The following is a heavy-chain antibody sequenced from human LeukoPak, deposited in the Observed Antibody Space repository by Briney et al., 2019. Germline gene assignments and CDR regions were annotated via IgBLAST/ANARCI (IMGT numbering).Heavy chain of an antibody. D-gene: IGHD3-10*01. J-gene: IGHJ4*02. V-gene: IGHV3-30*04. CDR3: VKEGDYGWGSSPTFYFDD. CDR1: GFSFSDSV. Sequence: GGSLRLSCVASGFSFSDSVIHWVRQAPGKGLEWVAVISHDVKTTYYADSAKGRFTISRDNSRNTAFLQMNRLRPEDTAVYYCVKEGDYGWGSSPTFYFDDWGEGSRVTVCS. CDR2: ISHDVKTT.